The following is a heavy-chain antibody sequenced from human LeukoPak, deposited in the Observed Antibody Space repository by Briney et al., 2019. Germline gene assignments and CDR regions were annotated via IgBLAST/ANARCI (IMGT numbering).Heavy chain of an antibody. D-gene: IGHD4-11*01. Sequence: ASVKVSCKASGGTFSSYAISWVRQAPGQGLEWMGGIIPIFGTANYAQKFQGRVTITADESTSTACMELSSLRSEDTAVYYCARLPRRSITTVAQSGDYWGQGTLVTVSS. CDR3: ARLPRRSITTVAQSGDY. CDR1: GGTFSSYA. J-gene: IGHJ4*02. V-gene: IGHV1-69*13. CDR2: IIPIFGTA.